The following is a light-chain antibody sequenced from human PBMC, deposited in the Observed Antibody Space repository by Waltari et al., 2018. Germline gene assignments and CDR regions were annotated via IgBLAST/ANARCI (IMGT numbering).Light chain of an antibody. CDR1: TSNIGAGHD. V-gene: IGLV1-40*01. CDR2: GNN. Sequence: QSVLTQPPSVSGTPGQRVTISCSGSTSNIGAGHDVHWYQHLPGTAPKLLIYGNNNRPSGLPDRFSGSKSGTSASLAITGLQADDEADYFCQSFDNMLSGGVVFGGGTKLAVL. CDR3: QSFDNMLSGGVV. J-gene: IGLJ2*01.